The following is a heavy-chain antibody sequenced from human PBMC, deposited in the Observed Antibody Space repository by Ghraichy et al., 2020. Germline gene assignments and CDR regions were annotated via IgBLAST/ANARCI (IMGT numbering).Heavy chain of an antibody. CDR2: IYWNDDK. D-gene: IGHD1-26*01. J-gene: IGHJ4*02. CDR3: AHTRKWSDAFDN. Sequence: SGPTLVKPTQTLTLTCTFSGFSLSTSGVGVGWIRQPPGKALDWLALIYWNDDKRYSPSLRSRLSITKDTYKNQVVLIMTNMDPVDSATYYCAHTRKWSDAFDNRGQGTLITVST. V-gene: IGHV2-5*01. CDR1: GFSLSTSGVG.